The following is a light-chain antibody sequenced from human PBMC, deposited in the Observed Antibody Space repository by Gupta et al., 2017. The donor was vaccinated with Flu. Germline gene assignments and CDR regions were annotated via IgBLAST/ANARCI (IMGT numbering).Light chain of an antibody. V-gene: IGKV3-20*01. CDR3: QQYGSSPQT. Sequence: GTLSLSPWERATLSCRASQSVSSSYLAWYQQKPGQAPRLLIYGASSRATGIPDRFSGSGSGTDFTLTISRLEPEDFAVYYCQQYGSSPQTFG. CDR1: QSVSSSY. J-gene: IGKJ1*01. CDR2: GAS.